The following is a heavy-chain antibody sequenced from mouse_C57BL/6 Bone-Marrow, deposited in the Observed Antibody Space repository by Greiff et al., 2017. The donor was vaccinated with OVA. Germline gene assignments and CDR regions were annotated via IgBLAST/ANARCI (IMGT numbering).Heavy chain of an antibody. J-gene: IGHJ3*01. V-gene: IGHV5-4*01. D-gene: IGHD2-5*01. Sequence: EVMLVESGGGLVKPGGSLKLSCAASGFTFSSYAMSWVRQTPEKRLEWVATISDGGSYTYYPDNVKGRFTISRDNAKNNLYLQMSHLKSEDTAMYYCARDAYYSMFAYWGQGTLVTVSA. CDR3: ARDAYYSMFAY. CDR1: GFTFSSYA. CDR2: ISDGGSYT.